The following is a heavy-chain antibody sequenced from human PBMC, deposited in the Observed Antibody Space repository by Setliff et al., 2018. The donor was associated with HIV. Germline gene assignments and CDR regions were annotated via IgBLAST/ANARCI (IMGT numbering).Heavy chain of an antibody. V-gene: IGHV3-20*04. D-gene: IGHD1-26*01. CDR1: GFKFDDYG. J-gene: IGHJ4*02. CDR2: ISWSGRGI. Sequence: GSLRLSCAASGFKFDDYGMSWVRQGPGKGLEWVAGISWSGRGIGYGDSVKGRFTISRDDDRNFLFLQMNILRAEYTAVYYCATGRLRATSPFDNWGQGTLVTVS. CDR3: ATGRLRATSPFDN.